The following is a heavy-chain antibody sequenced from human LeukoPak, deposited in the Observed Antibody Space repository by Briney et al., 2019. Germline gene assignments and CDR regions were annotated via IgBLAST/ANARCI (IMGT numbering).Heavy chain of an antibody. CDR2: IRYDGSNK. V-gene: IGHV3-30*02. D-gene: IGHD3-10*01. J-gene: IGHJ4*02. CDR3: AKDLNSGYYGSGSYYYY. Sequence: GGSLRLSCAASGFTFSSYGMHWVRQDPGKGLEWVAFIRYDGSNKYYADSVKGRFTISRDNSKNTLYLQMDSLRAEDTAVYYCAKDLNSGYYGSGSYYYYWGQGTMVTVSS. CDR1: GFTFSSYG.